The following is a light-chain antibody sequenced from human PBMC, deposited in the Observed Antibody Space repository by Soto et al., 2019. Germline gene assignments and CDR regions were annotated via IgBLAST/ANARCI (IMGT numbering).Light chain of an antibody. CDR2: AAS. CDR3: QKYNSAPRT. Sequence: DIQMTQSPSFLSASVGDRVTITCRASQGISNYLAWYQQKPGKVPKLLIYAASTLQSGIPSRFSGSGSGTDCTLTISGLRPEDVATYYCQKYNSAPRTFGPGTKVDIK. J-gene: IGKJ3*01. CDR1: QGISNY. V-gene: IGKV1-27*01.